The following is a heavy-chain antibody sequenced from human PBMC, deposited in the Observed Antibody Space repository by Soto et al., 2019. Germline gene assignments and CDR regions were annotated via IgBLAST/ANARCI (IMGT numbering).Heavy chain of an antibody. D-gene: IGHD2-21*02. V-gene: IGHV3-21*01. CDR3: ARIRGLAYCGGDCYSPRGMFDY. CDR2: ISSSSYI. J-gene: IGHJ4*02. Sequence: GGSLRLSCAASGFTFSSYSMNWVRQAPGKGLEWVSSISSSSYIYYADSVKGRFTISRDNAKNSLYLQMNSLRAEDTAVYYCARIRGLAYCGGDCYSPRGMFDYWGQGTLVTVSS. CDR1: GFTFSSYS.